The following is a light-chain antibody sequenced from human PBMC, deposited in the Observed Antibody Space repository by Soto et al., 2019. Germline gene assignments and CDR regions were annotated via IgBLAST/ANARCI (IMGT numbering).Light chain of an antibody. CDR2: RAS. J-gene: IGKJ1*01. CDR3: LQYHNLWS. Sequence: ILMTQSPATVSVSPGESATLSCRASQNIYYNVAWYQQRPGQAPRLLRYRASTRAPGVPARFSGSGSGTEFTLTISSLQPEDFTVYSCLQYHNLWSFGQGTKVAI. CDR1: QNIYYN. V-gene: IGKV3-15*01.